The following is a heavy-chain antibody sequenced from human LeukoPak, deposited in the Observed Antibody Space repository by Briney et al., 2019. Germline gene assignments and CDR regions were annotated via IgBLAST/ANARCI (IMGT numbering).Heavy chain of an antibody. V-gene: IGHV4-59*01. J-gene: IGHJ4*02. Sequence: KPSETLSLTCTVSGGSISSYYWTWIRQPPGKGLEWIGYIYDSGRTNYNPSLKSRVTISVDTSRKQFSLKLSSVTAADTAVYYCARVGGSSWQGDGYYFDYWGQGTLVTVSS. D-gene: IGHD6-13*01. CDR3: ARVGGSSWQGDGYYFDY. CDR1: GGSISSYY. CDR2: IYDSGRT.